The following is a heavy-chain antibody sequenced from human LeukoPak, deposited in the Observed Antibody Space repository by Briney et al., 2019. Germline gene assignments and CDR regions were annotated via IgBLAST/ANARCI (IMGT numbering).Heavy chain of an antibody. D-gene: IGHD4-17*01. J-gene: IGHJ4*02. CDR3: AREYTVTYDY. Sequence: GGSLRLSWAASGFSFSRYWMHWVRQAPGKGLVWVSRINSDGSITNYADSVKCRFTISRENAKNTLYLQMNSLRAEDTAVYYCAREYTVTYDYWGQGTLVTVSS. V-gene: IGHV3-74*01. CDR2: INSDGSIT. CDR1: GFSFSRYW.